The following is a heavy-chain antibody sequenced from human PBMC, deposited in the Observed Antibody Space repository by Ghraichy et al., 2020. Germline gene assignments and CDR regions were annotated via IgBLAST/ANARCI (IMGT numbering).Heavy chain of an antibody. CDR2: INHSGST. CDR3: ARREGSSWYVRCSGGSCYFPREGSWFDP. D-gene: IGHD2-15*01. CDR1: GGSFSGYY. V-gene: IGHV4-34*01. J-gene: IGHJ5*02. Sequence: GSLRLSCAVYGGSFSGYYWSWIRQPPGKGLEWIGEINHSGSTNYNPSLKSRVTISVDTSKNQFSLKLSSVTAADTAVYYCARREGSSWYVRCSGGSCYFPREGSWFDPWGQGTLVTVSS.